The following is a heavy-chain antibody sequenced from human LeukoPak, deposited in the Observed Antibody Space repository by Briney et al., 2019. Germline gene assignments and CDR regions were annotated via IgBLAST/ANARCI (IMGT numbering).Heavy chain of an antibody. V-gene: IGHV1-69*13. CDR2: ITPIFGTA. D-gene: IGHD6-13*01. CDR3: ARSADSSSGYYYYGMDV. Sequence: SVKVSCKASGGTFSGYAITWVRQAPGQGLEWMGGITPIFGTANYAQKFQGRVTITADESTSTAYMELSSLRSEDTAVYYCARSADSSSGYYYYGMDVWGKGTTVTVSS. CDR1: GGTFSGYA. J-gene: IGHJ6*04.